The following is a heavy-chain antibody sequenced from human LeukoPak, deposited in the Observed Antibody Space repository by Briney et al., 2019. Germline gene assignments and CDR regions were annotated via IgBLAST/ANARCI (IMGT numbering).Heavy chain of an antibody. CDR1: GGTLSSYD. D-gene: IGHD2-8*02. CDR3: ARGVGYHRLYFDY. V-gene: IGHV1-69*04. J-gene: IGHJ4*02. Sequence: SVKVSCKASGGTLSSYDIDWVRQAPGQGLEWIGRIIPMFGIVNYAQNFQGRVTITADKSTNTAYMELSSLRSEDTAFYYCARGVGYHRLYFDYWGQGTLVTVSS. CDR2: IIPMFGIV.